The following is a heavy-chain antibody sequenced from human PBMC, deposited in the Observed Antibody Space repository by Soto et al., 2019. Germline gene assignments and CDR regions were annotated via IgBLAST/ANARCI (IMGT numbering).Heavy chain of an antibody. D-gene: IGHD3-22*01. V-gene: IGHV3-48*02. J-gene: IGHJ3*02. CDR3: AKFTMIVVDAFDI. Sequence: PGGSLRLSCAASGFTFSSYSMNWVRQAPGKGLEWVSYISSSSTTINYADSVKGRFTISRDNVKNSLYLQMNSLRDEDTAVYYCAKFTMIVVDAFDIWGQGTMVTVSS. CDR1: GFTFSSYS. CDR2: ISSSSTTI.